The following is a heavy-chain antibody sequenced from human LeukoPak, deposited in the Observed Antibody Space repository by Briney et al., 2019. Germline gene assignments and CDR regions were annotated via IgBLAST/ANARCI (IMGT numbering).Heavy chain of an antibody. CDR1: GGTFSSYA. Sequence: GSSVKVSCKASGGTFSSYAISWVRQAPGQGLEWMGGIIPIFGTANYAQKFQGRVTIIAVESTSTAYMELSSLRSEDTAVYYCARGVVGATTGAYSFDYWGRGTLVTVSS. CDR3: ARGVVGATTGAYSFDY. J-gene: IGHJ4*02. V-gene: IGHV1-69*01. D-gene: IGHD1-26*01. CDR2: IIPIFGTA.